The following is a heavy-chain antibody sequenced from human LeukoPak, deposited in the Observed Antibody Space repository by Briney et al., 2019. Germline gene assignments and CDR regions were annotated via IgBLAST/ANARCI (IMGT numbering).Heavy chain of an antibody. CDR2: IYPGDSDT. D-gene: IGHD1-20*01. CDR3: ARLFITGTTSWFDP. Sequence: GESLKISCKTSGYNFTNYWIGWVRQMPGKGLEWMGIIYPGDSDTRYSPSFQGQISFSADKSITTAYLQWSSLKASVTAMYYCARLFITGTTSWFDPWGQGTLVTVSS. CDR1: GYNFTNYW. J-gene: IGHJ5*02. V-gene: IGHV5-51*01.